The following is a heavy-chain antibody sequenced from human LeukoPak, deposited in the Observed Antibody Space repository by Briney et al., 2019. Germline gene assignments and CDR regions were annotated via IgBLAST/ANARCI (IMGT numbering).Heavy chain of an antibody. CDR3: ARAGLAVAGTGYYYYYYMDV. D-gene: IGHD6-19*01. V-gene: IGHV4-61*02. CDR1: GGSISSGSYY. CDR2: IYTSGST. Sequence: SETLSLTCTVSGGSISSGSYYWSWIRQPAGKGLEWIGRIYTSGSTNYNPSLKSRVTMSVDTSKNQFSLKLSSVTAADTAVYYCARAGLAVAGTGYYYYYYMDVWGKGTTVTISS. J-gene: IGHJ6*03.